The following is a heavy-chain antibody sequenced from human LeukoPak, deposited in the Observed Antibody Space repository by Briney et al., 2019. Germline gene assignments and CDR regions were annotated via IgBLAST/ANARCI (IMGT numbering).Heavy chain of an antibody. V-gene: IGHV3-73*01. CDR3: TSGGLEWLLSSYYFDY. J-gene: IGHJ4*02. CDR2: IRSKTNNYAT. D-gene: IGHD3-3*01. CDR1: GFTFSGSA. Sequence: GVSLRLSCAASGFTFSGSAMHWVRQASGKGLEWVGRIRSKTNNYATAYAASVKGRFTISRDDSKNTAYLQMNSLKTEDTAVYYCTSGGLEWLLSSYYFDYWGQGTLVTVSS.